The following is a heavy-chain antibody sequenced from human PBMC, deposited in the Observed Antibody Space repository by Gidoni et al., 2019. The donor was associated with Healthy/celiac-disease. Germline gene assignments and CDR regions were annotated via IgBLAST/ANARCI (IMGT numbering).Heavy chain of an antibody. Sequence: QVQLVQSGAEVKKPGSSVKVSCKASGGTFSSYAISWVRQAPGQGLEWMGGIIPILGTANYEQKFKGRVTITADESTSKAYRELSSLRSEDTAVYYCARGGGSYDFNYYYGMDVWGQGTTVTVSS. V-gene: IGHV1-69*01. J-gene: IGHJ6*02. CDR3: ARGGGSYDFNYYYGMDV. CDR1: GGTFSSYA. CDR2: IIPILGTA. D-gene: IGHD1-26*01.